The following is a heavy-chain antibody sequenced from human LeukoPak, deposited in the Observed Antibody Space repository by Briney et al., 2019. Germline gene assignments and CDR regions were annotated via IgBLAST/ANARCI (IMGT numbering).Heavy chain of an antibody. Sequence: ASVKVSCKXSGGTFSSYAISWVRQAPRQGLEWMGGIIPIFGTANYAQKFQGRVTITTDESTSTAYMELSSLRSEDTAVYYCARESGAVIDYWGQGTLVTVSS. D-gene: IGHD6-19*01. V-gene: IGHV1-69*05. CDR1: GGTFSSYA. J-gene: IGHJ4*02. CDR2: IIPIFGTA. CDR3: ARESGAVIDY.